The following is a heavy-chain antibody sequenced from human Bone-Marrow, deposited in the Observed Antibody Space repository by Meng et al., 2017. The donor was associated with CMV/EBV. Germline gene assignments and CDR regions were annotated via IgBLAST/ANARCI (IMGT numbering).Heavy chain of an antibody. J-gene: IGHJ4*02. Sequence: ASVKVSCKASGYTFTGYYMHWVRQAPGQGLEWMGWINPNSGGTNYAQKFQGRVTMTRDTSISTAHMELSRQRSDDTAVYLCARYCSSTNCYSLFDYWGEETLVTVSS. CDR2: INPNSGGT. CDR3: ARYCSSTNCYSLFDY. D-gene: IGHD2-2*01. V-gene: IGHV1-2*02. CDR1: GYTFTGYY.